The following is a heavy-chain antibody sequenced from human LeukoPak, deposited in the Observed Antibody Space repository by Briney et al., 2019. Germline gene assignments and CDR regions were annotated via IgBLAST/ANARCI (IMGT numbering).Heavy chain of an antibody. Sequence: ASVKVSCKASGYTFTGYYMHWVRQAPGQGLEWMGWINPNSGGTNYAQKFQGRVTMTRDTSISTAYMELSRLRSDDTAVYYCAREVVAATTSAVGFDYWGQGTLVTVSS. CDR2: INPNSGGT. D-gene: IGHD2-15*01. J-gene: IGHJ4*02. V-gene: IGHV1-2*02. CDR1: GYTFTGYY. CDR3: AREVVAATTSAVGFDY.